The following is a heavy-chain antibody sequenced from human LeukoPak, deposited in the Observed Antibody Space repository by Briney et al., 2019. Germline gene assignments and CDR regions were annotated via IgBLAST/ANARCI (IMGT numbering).Heavy chain of an antibody. J-gene: IGHJ3*02. Sequence: PGGSLRLSCAASGFTLSSYGTHWVRQAPGTGPEWMAVISYDGSNKYYADSVKGRFTISRDNSKNTLYLQMNSLRAEDTAVYYCAREQQLVPFDAFDIWGQGTMVTVSS. CDR3: AREQQLVPFDAFDI. D-gene: IGHD6-13*01. CDR2: ISYDGSNK. V-gene: IGHV3-30*03. CDR1: GFTLSSYG.